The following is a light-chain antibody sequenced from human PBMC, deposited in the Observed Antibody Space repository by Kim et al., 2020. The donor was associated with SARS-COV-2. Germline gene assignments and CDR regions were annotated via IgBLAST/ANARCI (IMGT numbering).Light chain of an antibody. CDR3: QAWDSSTHNYV. J-gene: IGLJ1*01. V-gene: IGLV3-1*01. CDR2: QDN. CDR1: KLGDKY. Sequence: PGQTASITCSGYKLGDKYVSWYQQKPGQSPVVVIYQDNHRPSGVPERFSGSNSGNTATLTISGTQAMDEADYYCQAWDSSTHNYVFGAGTKVTVL.